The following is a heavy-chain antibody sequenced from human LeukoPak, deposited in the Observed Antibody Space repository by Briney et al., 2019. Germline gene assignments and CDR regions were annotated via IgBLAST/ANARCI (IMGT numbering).Heavy chain of an antibody. J-gene: IGHJ4*02. CDR3: ARGFPPRRQYDSSGYYSYYFDY. D-gene: IGHD3-22*01. CDR2: ISAYNGNT. V-gene: IGHV1-18*01. CDR1: GYTFTSYG. Sequence: ASVKVSCKTSGYTFTSYGISWVRQAPGQGLEWMGWISAYNGNTHSAQKLQGGVTMTTDTSTSTAYMELRSLRSDDTAVYYCARGFPPRRQYDSSGYYSYYFDYWGQGTLVTVSS.